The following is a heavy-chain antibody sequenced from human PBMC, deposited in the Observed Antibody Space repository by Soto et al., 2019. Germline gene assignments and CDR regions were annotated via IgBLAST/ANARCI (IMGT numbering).Heavy chain of an antibody. Sequence: PSETLSLTCAVYGGSFSGYYWSWIRQPPGKGLEWIGEINHSGSTNYNPSLKSRVTISVDTSKNQFSLKLSSVTAADTAVYYCARQGYYDSSVYGIDYWGQGTLVTSPQ. V-gene: IGHV4-34*01. CDR2: INHSGST. CDR1: GGSFSGYY. CDR3: ARQGYYDSSVYGIDY. J-gene: IGHJ4*02. D-gene: IGHD3-22*01.